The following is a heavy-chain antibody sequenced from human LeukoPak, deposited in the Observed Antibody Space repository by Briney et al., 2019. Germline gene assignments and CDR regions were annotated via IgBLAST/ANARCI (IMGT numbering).Heavy chain of an antibody. D-gene: IGHD3-10*01. CDR1: GFTFSNAW. J-gene: IGHJ5*02. CDR3: TTEAGGYYGSFFGGSDP. V-gene: IGHV3-15*01. CDR2: IKSKTDGGTT. Sequence: PGGSLRLSCAASGFTFSNAWMSWVRQAPGKGLEWVGRIKSKTDGGTTDYAAPVKGRFTISRDDSKNTLYLQMNSLKTEDTAVYYCTTEAGGYYGSFFGGSDPWAQETLVTVP.